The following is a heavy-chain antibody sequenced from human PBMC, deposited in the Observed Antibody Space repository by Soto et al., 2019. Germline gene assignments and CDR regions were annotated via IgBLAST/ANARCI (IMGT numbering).Heavy chain of an antibody. V-gene: IGHV3-73*01. D-gene: IGHD3-10*01. J-gene: IGHJ6*02. CDR2: IRSKANSYAT. CDR3: TRHIYGSGSYYRDPEDYGMDV. Sequence: GGSLRLSCAASGFTFSGSAMHWVRQASGKGLEWVGRIRSKANSYATAYAASVKGRFTISRDDSKNTAYLQMNSLKTEDTAVYYCTRHIYGSGSYYRDPEDYGMDVWGQGTTVTVSS. CDR1: GFTFSGSA.